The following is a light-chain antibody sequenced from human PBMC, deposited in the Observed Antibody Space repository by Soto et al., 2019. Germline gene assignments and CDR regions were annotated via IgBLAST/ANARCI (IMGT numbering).Light chain of an antibody. Sequence: DLQMTQSPSSLSASLGDRVTITCRASQGIGVYLAWFQQKPGKVLKLLIYAASTLQSGVPSRFSGSVSGTDFTLTITSLQPEDVANYYCQKYNSAPLTCGGGTKVEIK. CDR2: AAS. CDR1: QGIGVY. V-gene: IGKV1-27*01. J-gene: IGKJ4*01. CDR3: QKYNSAPLT.